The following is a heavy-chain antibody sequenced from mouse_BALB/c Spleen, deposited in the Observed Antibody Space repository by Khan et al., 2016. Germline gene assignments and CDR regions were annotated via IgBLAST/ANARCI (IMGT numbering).Heavy chain of an antibody. CDR3: AVRAWFAY. CDR1: GYSITSDYA. Sequence: EVQLQESGPGLVKPSQSLSLTCTVTGYSITSDYAWNWIRQFPGNKLEWMGYISYSGSTSYNPSLKSRISITRDTSKNQFFLQLNSVTTEDTATYYCAVRAWFAYWGQGTLVTVSA. CDR2: ISYSGST. V-gene: IGHV3-2*02. J-gene: IGHJ3*01.